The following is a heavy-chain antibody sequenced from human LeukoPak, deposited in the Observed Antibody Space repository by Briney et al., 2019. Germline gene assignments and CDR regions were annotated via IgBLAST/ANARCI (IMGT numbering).Heavy chain of an antibody. J-gene: IGHJ4*02. CDR1: GYTFTGYY. V-gene: IGHV1-2*02. CDR2: INPNSGGT. CDR3: ARGYYDILTGSNPYYLDY. Sequence: ASVKVSCKASGYTFTGYYMHWVRQAPGQGLEWMGWINPNSGGTNYAQKFQGRVTMTRDTSISTAYMELSRLRSDDTAVYYCARGYYDILTGSNPYYLDYWGQGTLVTVSS. D-gene: IGHD3-9*01.